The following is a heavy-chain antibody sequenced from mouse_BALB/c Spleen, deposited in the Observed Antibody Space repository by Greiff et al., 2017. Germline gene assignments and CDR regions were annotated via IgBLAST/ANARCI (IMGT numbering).Heavy chain of an antibody. CDR3: AKGGSSSLDY. V-gene: IGHV2-5-1*01. CDR1: GFSFTSYG. D-gene: IGHD1-1*01. J-gene: IGHJ2*01. CDR2: ICRGGST. Sequence: QVQLKQSGPSLVQPSQSLTMTCTASGFSFTSYGVHWVRQSPGKGLEWLGVICRGGSTAYNAAFMSRLSITTDNSKSQVFFKMNSLQADDTAVYYCAKGGSSSLDYWGQGTTLTVSS.